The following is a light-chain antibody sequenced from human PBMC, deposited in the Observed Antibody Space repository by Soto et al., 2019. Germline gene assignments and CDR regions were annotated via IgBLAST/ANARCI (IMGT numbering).Light chain of an antibody. V-gene: IGLV1-36*01. J-gene: IGLJ3*02. CDR3: ASWDDTLSGVV. Sequence: QSVLTQPPSVSGAPGQRVTIFCSGSSSNIGNNAVNWYQQLPGKPPRALIYYDDLLPSGVSKRFSGSKSGTSVSLAISGLQSDDEGDYYCASWDDTLSGVVFGEGTKLTVL. CDR1: SSNIGNNA. CDR2: YDD.